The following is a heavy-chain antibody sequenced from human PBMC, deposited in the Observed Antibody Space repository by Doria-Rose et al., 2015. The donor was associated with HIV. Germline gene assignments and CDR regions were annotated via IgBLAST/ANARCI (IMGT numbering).Heavy chain of an antibody. V-gene: IGHV2-26*01. CDR3: ARIKSSRWYHKYYFDF. CDR2: IFSDDAR. J-gene: IGHJ4*02. D-gene: IGHD6-13*01. CDR1: GVSLSSPGMG. Sequence: SGPVLVKPTETLTLTCTVSGVSLSSPGMGVSWIRQPPGKALEWLANIFSDDARSYTTSLKSRLTISRVTSKSQVVLTMTDMDPVDTATYYCARIKSSRWYHKYYFDFWGQGTLVIVSA.